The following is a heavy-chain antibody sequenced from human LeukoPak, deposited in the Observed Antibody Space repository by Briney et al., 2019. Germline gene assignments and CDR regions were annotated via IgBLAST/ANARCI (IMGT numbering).Heavy chain of an antibody. V-gene: IGHV3-30*02. CDR3: TKGDDYGANTRLPKYNWFDP. Sequence: PGGSLRLPCAASGFTFSFCAMLWVRQAPGKGLEWVAFLRYDGNNKNYADSVKGRFTISRDNSRDTLYLQMNSLRAEDTAVYYCTKGDDYGANTRLPKYNWFDPWGQGTLVTVSS. D-gene: IGHD4-23*01. CDR2: LRYDGNNK. J-gene: IGHJ5*02. CDR1: GFTFSFCA.